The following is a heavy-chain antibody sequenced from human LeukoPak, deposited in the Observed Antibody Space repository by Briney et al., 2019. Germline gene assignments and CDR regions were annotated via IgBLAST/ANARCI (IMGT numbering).Heavy chain of an antibody. CDR3: ARGSAGGELLL. J-gene: IGHJ4*02. CDR1: GGSFSGYY. V-gene: IGHV4-59*10. CDR2: IYTSGST. D-gene: IGHD1-26*01. Sequence: SETLSLTCAVYGGSFSGYYWSWIRQPAGKGLEWIGRIYTSGSTNYNPSLKSRVTMSIDTSKNQFSLKLSSVTAADTAVYYCARGSAGGELLLWGQGTLVTVSS.